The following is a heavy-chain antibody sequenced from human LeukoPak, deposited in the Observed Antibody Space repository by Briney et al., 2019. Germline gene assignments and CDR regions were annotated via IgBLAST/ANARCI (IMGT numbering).Heavy chain of an antibody. CDR2: INPSGGST. CDR1: GYTFINYY. V-gene: IGHV1-46*01. CDR3: ARAGTPPYYYGMDV. Sequence: GASVKFSCKASGYTFINYYMHWVRQAPGQGLEWMGIINPSGGSTRYAQKFQGRVTMTRDTSTSTVYMELSSLRSEDTAVYYCARAGTPPYYYGMDVWGQGTTVTVSS. D-gene: IGHD1-26*01. J-gene: IGHJ6*02.